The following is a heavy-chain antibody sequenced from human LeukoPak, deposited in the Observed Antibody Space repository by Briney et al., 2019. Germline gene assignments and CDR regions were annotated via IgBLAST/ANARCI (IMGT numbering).Heavy chain of an antibody. CDR1: GYTFTGYY. D-gene: IGHD2-15*01. J-gene: IGHJ4*02. CDR3: ARDYVDSHSYIDY. CDR2: VSAYNGNT. Sequence: ASVKVSCKASGYTFTGYYMHWVRQAPGQGLEWMGWVSAYNGNTNYAQKLQGRVTMTTDTSTSTAYMELRSLRSDDTAVYYCARDYVDSHSYIDYWGQGTLVTVSS. V-gene: IGHV1-18*04.